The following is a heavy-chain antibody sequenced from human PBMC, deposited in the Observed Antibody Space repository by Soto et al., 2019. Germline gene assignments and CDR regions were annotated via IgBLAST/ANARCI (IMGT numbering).Heavy chain of an antibody. CDR3: ARANYGDYFDY. CDR1: GCSISSGGYY. D-gene: IGHD4-17*01. J-gene: IGHJ4*01. Sequence: QVQLQESGPGLVKPSQTLSLTCTVSGCSISSGGYYWSWIRQHPVKGLEWIGYIYYRGSTYYNPHLKSRVTISVDTSQNQFPLKLSSVTAADTAVYYCARANYGDYFDYWGHGTLVTVAS. V-gene: IGHV4-31*03. CDR2: IYYRGST.